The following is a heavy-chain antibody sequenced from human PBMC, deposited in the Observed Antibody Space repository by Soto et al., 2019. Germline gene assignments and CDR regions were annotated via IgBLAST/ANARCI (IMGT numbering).Heavy chain of an antibody. Sequence: GGSLRLSCAASGFTFSSYSMNWVRQAPGKGLEWVSSISSSSSYIYYADSVKGRFTISRDNAKNSLYLQMNSLRAEDTTVYYCARDSPLLYYFDYWGQGTLVTVSS. CDR2: ISSSSSYI. D-gene: IGHD3-3*01. V-gene: IGHV3-21*01. CDR3: ARDSPLLYYFDY. CDR1: GFTFSSYS. J-gene: IGHJ4*02.